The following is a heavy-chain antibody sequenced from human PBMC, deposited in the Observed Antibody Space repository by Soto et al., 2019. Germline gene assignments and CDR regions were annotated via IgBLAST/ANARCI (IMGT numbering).Heavy chain of an antibody. J-gene: IGHJ6*02. Sequence: SVNVSFKASGGTFSSYSLNWVRPAPGQGRELMGRLIPMFGTTDYAQRFQGRVTFTADESTSTASMEVTNLTSEDTAVYYCTRAVVLTFTRYYDMDVWGQGTTVTVSS. V-gene: IGHV1-69*13. CDR2: LIPMFGTT. CDR3: TRAVVLTFTRYYDMDV. D-gene: IGHD3-22*01. CDR1: GGTFSSYS.